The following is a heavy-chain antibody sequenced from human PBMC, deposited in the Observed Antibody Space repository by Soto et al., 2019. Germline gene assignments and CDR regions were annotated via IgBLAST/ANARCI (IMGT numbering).Heavy chain of an antibody. Sequence: QVQLVESGGGVVQPGRSLRLSCAASGFTFSSYGMHWVRQAPGKGLEWVAVISYDGTNKYYADSVKGRFTICRDNSKSTLVVAMKSLRAEDTGVYYWAMVVEVLYTYCWYYFDYWGQCTLITVSS. CDR1: GFTFSSYG. D-gene: IGHD2-2*01. CDR2: ISYDGTNK. J-gene: IGHJ4*02. CDR3: AMVVEVLYTYCWYYFDY. V-gene: IGHV3-30*03.